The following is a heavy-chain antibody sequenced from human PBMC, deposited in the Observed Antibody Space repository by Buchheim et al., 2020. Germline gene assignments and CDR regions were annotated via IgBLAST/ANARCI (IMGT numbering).Heavy chain of an antibody. CDR1: GFTFSNYW. V-gene: IGHV3-7*01. Sequence: EVQLVESGGGLAQPGGSLRLSCAASGFTFSNYWMSWVRQAPGKGLEWVANIKEDGTEVHFVDSVKGRFFISRDNARNSLYLQLNSLRVEDSAKYYCVRFGIVPPIYYFDYWGQGT. J-gene: IGHJ4*02. CDR2: IKEDGTEV. D-gene: IGHD2/OR15-2a*01. CDR3: VRFGIVPPIYYFDY.